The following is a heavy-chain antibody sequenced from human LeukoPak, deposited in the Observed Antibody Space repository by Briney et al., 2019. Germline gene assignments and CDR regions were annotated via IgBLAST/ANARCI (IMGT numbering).Heavy chain of an antibody. J-gene: IGHJ3*02. D-gene: IGHD3-10*01. CDR3: ARVRGVIIGDAFDI. V-gene: IGHV1-69*13. CDR2: IIPIFGTA. CDR1: GYTFTGYY. Sequence: GASVKVSCKASGYTFTGYYMYWVRQAPGQGLEWLGGIIPIFGTANYAQKFQDRVTITADESTSTAYMELSSLRSEDTAVYYCARVRGVIIGDAFDIWGQGTMVTVSS.